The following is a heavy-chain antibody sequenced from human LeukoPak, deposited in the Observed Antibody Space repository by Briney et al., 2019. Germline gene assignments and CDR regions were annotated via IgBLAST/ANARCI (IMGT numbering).Heavy chain of an antibody. J-gene: IGHJ4*02. Sequence: PGGSLRLSCAASGFIVSDSYMSGVRQAPGKGLEWVLVIYSSGTTYYAESVKGRFTISRDNSKNTLFLQMNSLRVEDTAVYYCARVPAALHFDHWGQGTLVTVSS. CDR2: IYSSGTT. CDR1: GFIVSDSY. D-gene: IGHD2-2*01. V-gene: IGHV3-66*01. CDR3: ARVPAALHFDH.